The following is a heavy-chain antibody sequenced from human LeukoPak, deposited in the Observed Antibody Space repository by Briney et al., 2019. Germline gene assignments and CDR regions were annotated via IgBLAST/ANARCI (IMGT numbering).Heavy chain of an antibody. D-gene: IGHD3-22*01. J-gene: IGHJ4*02. Sequence: GGSWRLSCAASGSTFVDYAMHWVRKAPGKALGWVSGISWNSGSIGYADSVKGRFTISRDNAKNSLYLQMNSLRAEDTALYYCKGDSSGYYPPWGSFDYWGQGTLVTVSS. CDR3: KGDSSGYYPPWGSFDY. V-gene: IGHV3-9*01. CDR1: GSTFVDYA. CDR2: ISWNSGSI.